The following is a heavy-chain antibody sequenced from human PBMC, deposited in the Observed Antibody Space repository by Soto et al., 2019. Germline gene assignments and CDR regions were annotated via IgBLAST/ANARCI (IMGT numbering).Heavy chain of an antibody. V-gene: IGHV3-15*01. CDR2: TRQDGGQE. Sequence: GGSLRLSCAASGFTFSSYWMSWVRQAPGKGLEWVAHTRQDGGQEYYAAPVKGRFTISRDDSKNTLYLQMNSLKTEDTAVYYCTGDIYYYDSSGYGYWGQGTLVTVSS. J-gene: IGHJ4*02. D-gene: IGHD3-22*01. CDR3: TGDIYYYDSSGYGY. CDR1: GFTFSSYW.